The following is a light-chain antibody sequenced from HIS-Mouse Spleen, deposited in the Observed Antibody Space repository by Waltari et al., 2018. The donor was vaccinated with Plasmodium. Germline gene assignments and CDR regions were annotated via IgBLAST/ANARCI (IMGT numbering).Light chain of an antibody. V-gene: IGLV2-14*03. CDR2: DVC. CDR1: SSDVGGYNY. CDR3: SSYTSSSTLNYV. Sequence: QSALTQPASVSGSPGQSITIPCTGTSSDVGGYNYVSWYQQHPGTAPKLMIYDVCNGPSGVSNRFSGSKSGNTACLTISGLQAEDEADYYCSSYTSSSTLNYVFGTGTKVTVL. J-gene: IGLJ1*01.